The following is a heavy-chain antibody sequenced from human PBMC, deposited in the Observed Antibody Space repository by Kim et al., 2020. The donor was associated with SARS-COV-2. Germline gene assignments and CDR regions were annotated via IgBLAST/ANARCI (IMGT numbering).Heavy chain of an antibody. CDR3: ARGDMEGYCTGGSCYLEGSLDDGMDV. D-gene: IGHD2-15*01. V-gene: IGHV3-53*01. CDR2: IYSGGNT. Sequence: GGSLRLSCAASGFTVSSNYMSWVRQAPGKGLEWVSVIYSGGNTYYADSVKGRFTISRDNSKNTLYLQMNSLRAEDTAVYYCARGDMEGYCTGGSCYLEGSLDDGMDVWGQGTTVTVSS. CDR1: GFTVSSNY. J-gene: IGHJ6*02.